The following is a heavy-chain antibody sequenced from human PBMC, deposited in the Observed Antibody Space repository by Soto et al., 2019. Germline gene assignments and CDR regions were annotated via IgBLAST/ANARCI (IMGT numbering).Heavy chain of an antibody. D-gene: IGHD2-15*01. V-gene: IGHV1-24*01. CDR3: ARVPHCSGGSCYGYYYYYYMDV. CDR2: FDPEDGET. J-gene: IGHJ6*03. Sequence: ASVKVSCKVSGYTLTELSMHWVRQAPGKGLEWMGGFDPEDGETIYAQKLQGRVTMTADTSTSTAYMELSSLRSDDTAVYYCARVPHCSGGSCYGYYYYYYMDVWGKGTTVTVSS. CDR1: GYTLTELS.